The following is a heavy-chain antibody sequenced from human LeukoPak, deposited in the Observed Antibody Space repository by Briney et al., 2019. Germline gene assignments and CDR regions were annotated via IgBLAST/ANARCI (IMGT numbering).Heavy chain of an antibody. CDR2: IYHSGST. CDR1: GGSISSGGYS. J-gene: IGHJ5*02. D-gene: IGHD3-10*01. V-gene: IGHV4-30-2*01. CDR3: ARGGLVVRGTNNWFDP. Sequence: SQTLSLTCAVSGGSISSGGYSWSWIRQPPGKGLEWIRYIYHSGSTYYNPSLKSRVTISVDRSKNQFSLKLSSVTAADTAVYYCARGGLVVRGTNNWFDPWGQGTLVTVSS.